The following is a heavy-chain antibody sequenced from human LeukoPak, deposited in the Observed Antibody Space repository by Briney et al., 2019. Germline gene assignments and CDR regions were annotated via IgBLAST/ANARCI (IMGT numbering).Heavy chain of an antibody. D-gene: IGHD1-26*01. Sequence: SQTLSLTCTVSGGSINSGSYFWSWIRQPAGKGLEWIGHIYTSGITNYNSSLMSRATISIDTSKNQFSLKLSSVTAADTAVYYCARSNSGSYRELDYWGQGALVTVSS. J-gene: IGHJ4*02. CDR1: GGSINSGSYF. V-gene: IGHV4-61*09. CDR2: IYTSGIT. CDR3: ARSNSGSYRELDY.